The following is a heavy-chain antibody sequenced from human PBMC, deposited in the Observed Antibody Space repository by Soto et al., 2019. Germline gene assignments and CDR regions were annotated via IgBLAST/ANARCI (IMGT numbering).Heavy chain of an antibody. D-gene: IGHD2-15*01. V-gene: IGHV3-23*01. CDR2: ISGSGGFT. CDR1: GFTFSSYA. J-gene: IGHJ4*02. Sequence: GGSLRLSCAASGFTFSSYAMSWVRQAPGKGLEWVSAISGSGGFTYHADSVKGRLTISRDNSKNTLYLQMNSLGAEDTAVYYCAKGSGGFRPYYFDYWGQGTLVTVS. CDR3: AKGSGGFRPYYFDY.